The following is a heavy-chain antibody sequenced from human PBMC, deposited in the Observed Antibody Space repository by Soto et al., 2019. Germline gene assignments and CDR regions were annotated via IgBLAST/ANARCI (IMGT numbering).Heavy chain of an antibody. Sequence: QLQLQESGSGLVKPSQTLSLTFAVSGGSISSGGYSWSWILQPPGKGLEWIGYIYHSGSTSYNPSLKSRVTISVDRSKNQFSLKLSSVTAADSAVYYCAGVRGPYCGGECYPPTPNWFDPCGQGNLGTVSS. D-gene: IGHD2-21*01. J-gene: IGHJ5*02. CDR2: IYHSGST. CDR3: AGVRGPYCGGECYPPTPNWFDP. CDR1: GGSISSGGYS. V-gene: IGHV4-30-2*01.